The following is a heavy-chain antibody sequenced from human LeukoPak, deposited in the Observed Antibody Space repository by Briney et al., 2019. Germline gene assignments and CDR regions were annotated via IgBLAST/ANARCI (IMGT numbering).Heavy chain of an antibody. CDR1: GFTFSNAW. CDR3: TLHIVGAIRSDY. J-gene: IGHJ4*02. CDR2: IKSKTDGGTT. V-gene: IGHV3-15*01. Sequence: GGSLRLSCATSGFTFSNAWMSWVRQAPGKGLEWVGRIKSKTDGGTTDYAAPVKGRFTISRDDSKNTLYLQMNSLKTEDTAVYYCTLHIVGAIRSDYWGQGTLVTVSS. D-gene: IGHD1-26*01.